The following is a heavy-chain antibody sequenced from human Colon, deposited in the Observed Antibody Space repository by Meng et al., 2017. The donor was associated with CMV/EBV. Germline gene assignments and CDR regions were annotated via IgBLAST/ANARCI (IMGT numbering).Heavy chain of an antibody. J-gene: IGHJ4*02. V-gene: IGHV3-30*02. CDR3: AKDLPKFVGIPGARSGNFDY. D-gene: IGHD2-2*01. CDR2: IRSDGSNP. Sequence: GESLKISCAASGFTFSNYGMHWVRQAPGKGLEWVAYIRSDGSNPHYADSVKGRFTISRDNSKNTLFLQINSLRVEDTAIYYCAKDLPKFVGIPGARSGNFDYWGQGTLVTVSS. CDR1: GFTFSNYG.